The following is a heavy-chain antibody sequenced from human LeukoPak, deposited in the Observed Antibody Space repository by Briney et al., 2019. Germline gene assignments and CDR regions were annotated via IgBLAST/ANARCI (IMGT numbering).Heavy chain of an antibody. D-gene: IGHD6-19*01. CDR2: ISYDGSNK. V-gene: IGHV3-30*18. J-gene: IGHJ3*02. Sequence: PGGSLRLSCAASGFTFSSDGMHWVRQAPGKGLEWVAVISYDGSNKYYADSVKGRFTISRDNSENTLYLQMNSLGPDDTAVYYCAKDGGASGWNPFDIWGQGTMVTVSS. CDR1: GFTFSSDG. CDR3: AKDGGASGWNPFDI.